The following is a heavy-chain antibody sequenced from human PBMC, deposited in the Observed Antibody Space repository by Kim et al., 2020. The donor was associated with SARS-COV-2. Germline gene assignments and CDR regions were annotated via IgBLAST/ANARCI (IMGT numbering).Heavy chain of an antibody. J-gene: IGHJ5*02. CDR1: GGTFSSYA. Sequence: SVKVSCKASGGTFSSYAISWVRQAPGQGLEWMGRIIPILGIANYAQKFQGRVTITADKSTSTAYMELSSLRSEDTAVYYCARVLVGATSGNWFDPWGQGTLVTVSS. CDR3: ARVLVGATSGNWFDP. D-gene: IGHD1-26*01. V-gene: IGHV1-69*04. CDR2: IIPILGIA.